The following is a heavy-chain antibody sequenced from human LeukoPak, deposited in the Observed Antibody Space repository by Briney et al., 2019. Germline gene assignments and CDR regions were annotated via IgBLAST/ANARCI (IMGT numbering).Heavy chain of an antibody. V-gene: IGHV3-7*01. CDR3: ARVAKYYYGSETYYFFEH. CDR1: GFTFTTYW. D-gene: IGHD3-10*01. CDR2: ISQDGSEK. Sequence: GGSLRLSCAASGFTFTTYWMTWVRQAPGKGLERVANISQDGSEKYFVDSVKGRFTISRDNAKNSLYLQMNSLRVEDTAVYYCARVAKYYYGSETYYFFEHWGQGTPVTASS. J-gene: IGHJ4*02.